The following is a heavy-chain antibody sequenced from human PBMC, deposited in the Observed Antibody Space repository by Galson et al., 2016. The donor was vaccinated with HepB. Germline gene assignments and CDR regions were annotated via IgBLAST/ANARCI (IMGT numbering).Heavy chain of an antibody. CDR2: IGTKGGT. J-gene: IGHJ6*02. D-gene: IGHD3-10*01. CDR1: GFTFSTYD. CDR3: ARSGTYTNRIGMDV. Sequence: SLRLSCAASGFTFSTYDMHWVRQAKGKGLEWVSGIGTKGGTYYLDSAKGRFTISREDAKNSLHLQMNCLTAGDTAVYYCARSGTYTNRIGMDVWGQGTTVTVSS. V-gene: IGHV3-13*01.